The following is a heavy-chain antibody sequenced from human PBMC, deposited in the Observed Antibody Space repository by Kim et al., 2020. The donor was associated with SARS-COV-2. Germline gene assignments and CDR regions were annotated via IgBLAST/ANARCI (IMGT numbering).Heavy chain of an antibody. V-gene: IGHV3-53*04. D-gene: IGHD3-16*02. CDR1: GFTVSSNY. CDR3: ARVKMGDGYNRLSYSGAFDI. Sequence: GGSLRLSCAASGFTVSSNYMSWVRQAPGKGLEWVSVIYSGGSTYYADSVKGRFTISRHNSKNTLYLQMNSLRAEDTAVYYCARVKMGDGYNRLSYSGAFDICGQGTMVTVSS. J-gene: IGHJ3*02. CDR2: IYSGGST.